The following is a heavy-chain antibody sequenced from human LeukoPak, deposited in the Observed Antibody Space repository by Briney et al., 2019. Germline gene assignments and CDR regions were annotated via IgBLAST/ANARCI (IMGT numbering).Heavy chain of an antibody. CDR1: GFTFDDYA. D-gene: IGHD1-26*01. Sequence: GRSLRLSCAASGFTFDDYAMHWVRHAPGKGLERVSGISWNSGSIGYADSVKGRFTISRDNAKNSLYLQMNSLRAEDMALYYCAKDTLVGATTGAFDIWGQGTMVTVSS. CDR3: AKDTLVGATTGAFDI. CDR2: ISWNSGSI. V-gene: IGHV3-9*03. J-gene: IGHJ3*02.